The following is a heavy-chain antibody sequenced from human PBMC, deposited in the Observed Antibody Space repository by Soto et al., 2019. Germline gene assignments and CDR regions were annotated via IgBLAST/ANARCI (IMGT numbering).Heavy chain of an antibody. CDR3: AAPPRY. CDR1: GGSISSYD. J-gene: IGHJ4*02. V-gene: IGHV4-59*01. CDR2: IYNSGNT. Sequence: QVQLQESGRGLVKPSETLSLTCTVSGGSISSYDWNWIRQPPGKGLEWIGYIYNSGNTNYNPSLRSRVTISLDTSKNQFSLKLTSVTSADTAVYYCAAPPRYWGQGTLVTVSS. D-gene: IGHD6-6*01.